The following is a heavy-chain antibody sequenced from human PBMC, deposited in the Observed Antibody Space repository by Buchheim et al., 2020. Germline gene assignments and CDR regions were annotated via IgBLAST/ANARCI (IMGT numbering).Heavy chain of an antibody. CDR1: GGSISSGSYY. CDR3: ARYGSGGCSSTSCYNYGMDV. D-gene: IGHD2-2*01. CDR2: IYTSGST. J-gene: IGHJ6*02. Sequence: QVQLQESGPGLVKPSQTLSLTCTVSGGSISSGSYYWSWIRQPAGKGLEWIGRIYTSGSTNYNPSLKSRVTISVDTSKNQFSLKLSSVTAADTAVYYCARYGSGGCSSTSCYNYGMDVWGQGTT. V-gene: IGHV4-61*02.